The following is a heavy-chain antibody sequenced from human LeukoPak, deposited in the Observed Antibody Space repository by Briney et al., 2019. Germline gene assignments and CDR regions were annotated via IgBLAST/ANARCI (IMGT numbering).Heavy chain of an antibody. CDR3: ARSIVVVPAAPPPGLDY. Sequence: SETLSLTCTVSGGSISSSSYYWGWIRQPPGKGLEWIGSIYYSGSTYYNPPLKSRVTISVDTSKNQFSLKLSSVTAADTAVYYCARSIVVVPAAPPPGLDYWGQGTLVTVSS. D-gene: IGHD2-2*01. CDR2: IYYSGST. J-gene: IGHJ4*02. CDR1: GGSISSSSYY. V-gene: IGHV4-39*01.